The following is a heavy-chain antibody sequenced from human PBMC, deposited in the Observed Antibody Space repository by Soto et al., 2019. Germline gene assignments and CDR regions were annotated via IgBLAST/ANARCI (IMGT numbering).Heavy chain of an antibody. CDR1: GYTFTSYA. V-gene: IGHV1-3*01. D-gene: IGHD3-10*01. Sequence: ASVKVSCKASGYTFTSYAMHWVRQAPGQRLEWMEWINAGNGNTKYSQKFQGRVTITRDTSASTAYMELSSLRSEDTAVYYCARDRGRITMVRGVISDAFDIWGQGTMVTVSS. CDR3: ARDRGRITMVRGVISDAFDI. J-gene: IGHJ3*02. CDR2: INAGNGNT.